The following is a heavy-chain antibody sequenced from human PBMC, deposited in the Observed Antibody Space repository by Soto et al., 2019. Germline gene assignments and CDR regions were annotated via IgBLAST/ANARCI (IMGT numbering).Heavy chain of an antibody. CDR2: MNPNSGNT. CDR3: ASAFNQLLSETSYYYYGMDV. CDR1: GYTFTSYD. D-gene: IGHD2-2*01. Sequence: ASVKVSCKASGYTFTSYDINWVRQATGQGLEWMGWMNPNSGNTGYTQKLQGRVTMTRNTSISTAYMELRSLRSDDTAVYYCASAFNQLLSETSYYYYGMDVWGQGTTVTVSS. J-gene: IGHJ6*02. V-gene: IGHV1-8*01.